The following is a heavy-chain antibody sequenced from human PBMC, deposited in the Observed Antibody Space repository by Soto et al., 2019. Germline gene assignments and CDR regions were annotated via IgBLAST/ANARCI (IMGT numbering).Heavy chain of an antibody. CDR2: ISYDGSDK. CDR1: GFTFSSYG. Sequence: QEQLVESGGGVVQPGRSLRLSCAASGFTFSSYGMNWVRQAPGKGLEWVAVISYDGSDKYYADSVKGRFTISRDNSKNTLYLQMNSLRAEDTAVYYCAKDEDGDYLLDAFDMWGQGKMVNVSS. CDR3: AKDEDGDYLLDAFDM. J-gene: IGHJ3*02. V-gene: IGHV3-30*18. D-gene: IGHD4-17*01.